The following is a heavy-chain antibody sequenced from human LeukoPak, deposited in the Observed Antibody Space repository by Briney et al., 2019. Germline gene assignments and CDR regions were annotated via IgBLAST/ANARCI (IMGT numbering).Heavy chain of an antibody. V-gene: IGHV3-53*01. Sequence: GGSLRLSCAASGFTVSRSYMSWVRQAPGKGLEWVSIIYSGGYTKYADSVKGRFTISRDNSKNTVFLQMNSLRAEDTAVYYCARVDEGNYFDYWGQGTLVTVSS. J-gene: IGHJ4*02. CDR2: IYSGGYT. D-gene: IGHD2-2*03. CDR1: GFTVSRSY. CDR3: ARVDEGNYFDY.